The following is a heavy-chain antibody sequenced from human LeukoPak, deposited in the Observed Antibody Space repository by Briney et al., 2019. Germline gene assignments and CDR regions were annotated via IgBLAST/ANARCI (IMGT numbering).Heavy chain of an antibody. D-gene: IGHD5-24*01. Sequence: GGSLRLSCAASGFTFSSYAMSWVRQAPGKGLEWVSAISGSGGSTYYADSVKGRFTISRDNSKNTLYLQMNSLRAKDTAVYYCAKERRDGYNLGVVYWGQGTLVTVSS. CDR3: AKERRDGYNLGVVY. CDR2: ISGSGGST. J-gene: IGHJ4*02. CDR1: GFTFSSYA. V-gene: IGHV3-23*01.